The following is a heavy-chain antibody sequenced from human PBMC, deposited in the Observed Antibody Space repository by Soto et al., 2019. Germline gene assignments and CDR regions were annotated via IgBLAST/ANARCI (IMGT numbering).Heavy chain of an antibody. V-gene: IGHV3-30-3*01. Sequence: PGGSLRLSCAASGFTFSSYAMHWVRQAPGKGLEWVAVISYDGSNKYYADSVKGRFTISRDNSKNTLYLQMNSLRAEDTAVYYCARERRPSNWKPGYWGQGTLVTVSS. D-gene: IGHD1-20*01. J-gene: IGHJ4*02. CDR3: ARERRPSNWKPGY. CDR1: GFTFSSYA. CDR2: ISYDGSNK.